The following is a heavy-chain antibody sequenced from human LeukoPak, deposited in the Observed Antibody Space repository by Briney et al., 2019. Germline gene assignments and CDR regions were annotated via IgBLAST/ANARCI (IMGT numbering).Heavy chain of an antibody. J-gene: IGHJ4*02. D-gene: IGHD4-23*01. CDR1: EFTFSNYA. V-gene: IGHV3-23*01. Sequence: GGSLRLSCVASEFTFSNYAMTWVRQAPGKGLEWVSSISGSGASTYYADSVKGRFTISRDNSKNTLYLQFNSLRAEDTAVYYCAKDKATVTAKGPFDYWGQGTPVTVSS. CDR2: ISGSGAST. CDR3: AKDKATVTAKGPFDY.